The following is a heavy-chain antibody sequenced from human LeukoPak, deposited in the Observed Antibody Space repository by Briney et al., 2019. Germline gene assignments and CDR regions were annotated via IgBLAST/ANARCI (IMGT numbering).Heavy chain of an antibody. CDR1: GHTLSDLS. D-gene: IGHD2-21*01. CDR3: ATDVIGLIKIVRRPFDI. Sequence: ASVQVSCKLSGHTLSDLSMHWVRQAPGRGLEGMGGFDPEHGEIVYAQKFQGRITLTEDTSTDTAYMNLSSLTSDDTAVYYCATDVIGLIKIVRRPFDIWGPGTMLTVSS. CDR2: FDPEHGEI. V-gene: IGHV1-24*01. J-gene: IGHJ3*02.